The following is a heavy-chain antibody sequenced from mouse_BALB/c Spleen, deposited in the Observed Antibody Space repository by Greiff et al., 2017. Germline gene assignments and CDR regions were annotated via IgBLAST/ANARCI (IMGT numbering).Heavy chain of an antibody. CDR3: ERLRYGNYLYAMDY. V-gene: IGHV5-6*01. CDR1: GFTFSSYG. CDR2: ISSGGSYT. D-gene: IGHD2-10*02. Sequence: EVKLMESGGDLVKPGGSLKLSCAASGFTFSSYGMSWVRQTPDKRLEWVATISSGGSYTYYPDSVKGRFTISRDNAKNTLYLQMSSLKSEDTAMYYCERLRYGNYLYAMDYWGQGTSVTVSS. J-gene: IGHJ4*01.